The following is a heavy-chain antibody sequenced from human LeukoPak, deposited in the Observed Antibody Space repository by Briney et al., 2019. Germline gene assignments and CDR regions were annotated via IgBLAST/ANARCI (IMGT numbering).Heavy chain of an antibody. CDR3: ARPSGVGDY. V-gene: IGHV3-48*03. J-gene: IGHJ4*02. CDR1: GFTFSSYE. D-gene: IGHD1-26*01. CDR2: ISSSGSTI. Sequence: GGSLRLSCAASGFTFSSYEMNWVRQASGKGLEWVSYISSSGSTIYYADSVKGRFTISRDNAKNSLYLQMNSLRAEDTAVYYCARPSGVGDYWGQGTLVTVSS.